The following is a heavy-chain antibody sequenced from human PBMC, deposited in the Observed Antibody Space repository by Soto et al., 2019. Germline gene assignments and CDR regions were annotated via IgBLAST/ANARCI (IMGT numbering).Heavy chain of an antibody. J-gene: IGHJ6*02. D-gene: IGHD5-12*01. Sequence: SQTLSLTCAISGDSVSSNSAASNWIRQSPSRGLEWLGRTYYRSKWYNDYAVSVKSRITINPDTSKNQFSLQLNSVTPEDTAVYYCARDRSGYGYYYYYYGMDVRGQGTTVTVSS. CDR3: ARDRSGYGYYYYYYGMDV. CDR1: GDSVSSNSAA. V-gene: IGHV6-1*01. CDR2: TYYRSKWYN.